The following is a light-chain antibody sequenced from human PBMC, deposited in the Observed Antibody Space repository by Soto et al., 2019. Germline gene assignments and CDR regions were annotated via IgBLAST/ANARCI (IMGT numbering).Light chain of an antibody. CDR1: EHINNY. CDR2: DAS. J-gene: IGKJ4*01. V-gene: IGKV1-33*01. Sequence: DLQITQSPPCLYASVGARGTTTCESSEHINNYLNWYQQIPGKAPKLLIYDASNLAAGAPSRFSGSGSGTAFTFAISGLQPDDVATYYCKQYDSLPLTFGGGTKVDIK. CDR3: KQYDSLPLT.